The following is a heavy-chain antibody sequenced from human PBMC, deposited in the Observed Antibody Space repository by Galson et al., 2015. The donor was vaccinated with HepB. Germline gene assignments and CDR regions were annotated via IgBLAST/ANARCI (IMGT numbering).Heavy chain of an antibody. D-gene: IGHD2-21*02. CDR1: GYTFTNYY. J-gene: IGHJ4*02. V-gene: IGHV1-18*04. Sequence: SVKVSCKASGYTFTNYYMHWVRQAPGQGLEWMGWISAYNGNTNYAQKLQGRVTMTTDTSTSTAYMELRSLRSDDTAVYYCARDQSRRYFDYWGQGTRVTVSS. CDR3: ARDQSRRYFDY. CDR2: ISAYNGNT.